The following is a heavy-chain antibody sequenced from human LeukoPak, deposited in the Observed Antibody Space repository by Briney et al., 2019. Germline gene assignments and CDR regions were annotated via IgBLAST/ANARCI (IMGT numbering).Heavy chain of an antibody. Sequence: GGSLRLSCAASGFTFSTYGMHWVRQAPGKGLEWVAVVSYDGSSIYYADSVKGRFTISRDNSKNTLYLQMNSLRSEDTAVYYCARHEGITMIMNWGQGTLVTVSS. CDR2: VSYDGSSI. J-gene: IGHJ4*02. D-gene: IGHD3-22*01. CDR3: ARHEGITMIMN. V-gene: IGHV3-30*03. CDR1: GFTFSTYG.